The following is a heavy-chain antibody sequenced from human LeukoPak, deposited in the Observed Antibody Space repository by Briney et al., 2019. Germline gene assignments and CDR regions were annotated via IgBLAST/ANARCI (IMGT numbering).Heavy chain of an antibody. D-gene: IGHD3-3*01. Sequence: SQTLSLTCTVSGGSISSGGYYWSWIRQHPGKGLEWIGYIYYSGSTYYNPSLKSRVTISVDTSKNQFSLKLSSVTAADTAVYYCAREGPRITIFGVVRPDAFDFWGQGTRVTVSS. CDR2: IYYSGST. CDR3: AREGPRITIFGVVRPDAFDF. CDR1: GGSISSGGYY. V-gene: IGHV4-31*03. J-gene: IGHJ3*01.